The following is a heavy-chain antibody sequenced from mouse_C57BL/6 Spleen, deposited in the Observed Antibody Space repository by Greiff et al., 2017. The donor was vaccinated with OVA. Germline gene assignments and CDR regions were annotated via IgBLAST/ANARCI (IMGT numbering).Heavy chain of an antibody. CDR2: ISSGGSYT. CDR1: GFTFSSYG. J-gene: IGHJ1*03. V-gene: IGHV5-6*01. CDR3: AREFITAVVPYWYFEV. D-gene: IGHD1-1*01. Sequence: EVQLVESGGDLVKPGGSLKLSCAASGFTFSSYGMSWVRQTPDKRLEWVATISSGGSYTYYPDSVKGRFTISRDNAKNTLYLQRSSLKSEDTAMYYGAREFITAVVPYWYFEVWGTGTTVTVAS.